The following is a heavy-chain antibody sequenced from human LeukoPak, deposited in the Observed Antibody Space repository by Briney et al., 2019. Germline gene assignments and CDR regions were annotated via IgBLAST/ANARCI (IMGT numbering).Heavy chain of an antibody. V-gene: IGHV4-61*01. J-gene: IGHJ4*02. CDR1: GGSVSSGSYY. D-gene: IGHD6-19*01. CDR2: IYYSGST. Sequence: PSETLSLTCTVSGGSVSSGSYYWSWIRQPPGKGLEWIGYIYYSGSTNYNPSLKSRVTISVDTSKNQFSLKLSSVTAADTAVYYCARGPPSTYSSGWYDYWGQGTLVTVSS. CDR3: ARGPPSTYSSGWYDY.